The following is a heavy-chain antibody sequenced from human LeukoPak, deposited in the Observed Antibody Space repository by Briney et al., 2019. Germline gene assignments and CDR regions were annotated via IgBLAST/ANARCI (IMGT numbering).Heavy chain of an antibody. V-gene: IGHV3-30*18. CDR3: AKVWRQQLIDY. D-gene: IGHD6-13*01. CDR2: ISYDGSNK. Sequence: GGSMRLSCAASGFTFSSYCMNWVRQAPCKGLEWVAVISYDGSNKYYADSVKGRFTISRDNSKNTLYLQMNSLRAEDTAVYYCAKVWRQQLIDYWGQGTLVTVSS. CDR1: GFTFSSYC. J-gene: IGHJ4*02.